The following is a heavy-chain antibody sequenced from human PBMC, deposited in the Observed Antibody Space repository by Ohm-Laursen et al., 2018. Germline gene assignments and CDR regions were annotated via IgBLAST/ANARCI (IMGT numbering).Heavy chain of an antibody. CDR1: GYSISSGYY. Sequence: SDTLSLTCAVSGYSISSGYYWGWIRQPPGKGLEWIGSIYHSGSTYYNPSLKSRVTISVDTPKNQFSLKLSSVTAADTAVYYCARDRMGATIGYFDLWGRGTLVTVSS. CDR3: ARDRMGATIGYFDL. J-gene: IGHJ2*01. V-gene: IGHV4-38-2*02. D-gene: IGHD1-26*01. CDR2: IYHSGST.